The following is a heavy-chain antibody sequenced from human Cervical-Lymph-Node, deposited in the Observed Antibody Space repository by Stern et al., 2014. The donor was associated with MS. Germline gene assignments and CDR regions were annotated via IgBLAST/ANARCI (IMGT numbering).Heavy chain of an antibody. Sequence: EVQLVESGGGLVQPGRSLRLSCAASGFTFADHAMHWVRQAPGKGLEWVSGINWSGGNTVYADVVEGRFTISRDNAKNSLYLQINSLRVEDTAFYYCAKDINDYWSGPADYWGQGTLVTVSS. J-gene: IGHJ4*02. D-gene: IGHD3-3*01. CDR2: INWSGGNT. CDR1: GFTFADHA. CDR3: AKDINDYWSGPADY. V-gene: IGHV3-9*01.